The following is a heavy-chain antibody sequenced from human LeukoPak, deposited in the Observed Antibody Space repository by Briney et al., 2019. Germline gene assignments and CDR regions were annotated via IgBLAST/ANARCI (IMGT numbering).Heavy chain of an antibody. V-gene: IGHV3-11*01. D-gene: IGHD6-19*01. Sequence: GGSLRLSCAASGFTFSDYYMSWIRQAPGKGLEWVSYVSSSGSTIYYADSVKGRFTISRDNAKNSLYLQMNSLRAEDTAVYYCARDRSVDSSGRSDYWGQGTLVTVSS. CDR1: GFTFSDYY. CDR3: ARDRSVDSSGRSDY. CDR2: VSSSGSTI. J-gene: IGHJ4*02.